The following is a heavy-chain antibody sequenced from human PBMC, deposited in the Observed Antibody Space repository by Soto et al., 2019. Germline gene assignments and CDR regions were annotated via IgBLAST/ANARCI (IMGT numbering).Heavy chain of an antibody. CDR1: GYTFTSYA. CDR3: ARGRYYDFWSGYYDF. Sequence: ASVKVSCKASGYTFTSYAIHWVRQAPGQRLEWMGWINAGNGNTKYSQRFQGRVTITRGTSASTAYMDLSSLRSEDTAIYYCARGRYYDFWSGYYDFWGQGTMVTVSS. J-gene: IGHJ3*01. V-gene: IGHV1-3*01. D-gene: IGHD3-3*01. CDR2: INAGNGNT.